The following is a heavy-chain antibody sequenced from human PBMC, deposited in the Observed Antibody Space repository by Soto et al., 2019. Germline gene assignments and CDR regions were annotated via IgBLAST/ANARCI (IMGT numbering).Heavy chain of an antibody. V-gene: IGHV4-31*03. CDR3: ARAPYYYGSGIRFDP. J-gene: IGHJ5*02. CDR1: GVSISSGGYY. Sequence: PSETLSLTCTVSGVSISSGGYYWSWIRQHPGKGLEWIGYIYYSGSTYYNPSLKSRVTISVDTSKNQFSLKLSSVTVADTAVYYCARAPYYYGSGIRFDPWGQGTLVTVSS. CDR2: IYYSGST. D-gene: IGHD3-10*01.